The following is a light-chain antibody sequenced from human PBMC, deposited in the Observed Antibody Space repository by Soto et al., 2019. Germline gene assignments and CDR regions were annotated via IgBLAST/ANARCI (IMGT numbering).Light chain of an antibody. J-gene: IGLJ2*01. V-gene: IGLV2-14*03. CDR2: DVS. CDR1: SSDVGGYKY. Sequence: QSVLTQPASVSGSPGQSITISCTGTSSDVGGYKYVSWYQQHPGKDPKLMIYDVSNRPSGVSNRFSGSKSGNTASLTISGLQAEDEAEYYCSSYTSRRTVVFGGGTKLTVL. CDR3: SSYTSRRTVV.